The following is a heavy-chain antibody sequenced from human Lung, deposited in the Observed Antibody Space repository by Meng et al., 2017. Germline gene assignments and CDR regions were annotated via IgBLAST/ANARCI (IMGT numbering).Heavy chain of an antibody. V-gene: IGHV3-30*01. J-gene: IGHJ4*02. CDR2: ISYDGSNK. Sequence: VRVVEAGGGVVQPGRSLRLSCAASGFIFSSYAMHGVRQAPGKGLEWVAVISYDGSNKYYADSVKGRFTISRDNSKNTLYLQMNSLRAEDTAVYYCASGLDLFDYWGQGTLVTVSS. D-gene: IGHD6-19*01. CDR3: ASGLDLFDY. CDR1: GFIFSSYA.